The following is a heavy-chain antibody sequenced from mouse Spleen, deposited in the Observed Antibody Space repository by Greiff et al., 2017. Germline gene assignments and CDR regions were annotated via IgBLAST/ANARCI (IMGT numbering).Heavy chain of an antibody. D-gene: IGHD1-1*01. J-gene: IGHJ2*01. CDR1: GYIFTTYW. CDR2: IDPSDSYT. V-gene: IGHV1-69*01. Sequence: QVQLQQPGTELVMPGASVKLSCKASGYIFTTYWMHWVKQRPGQGLEWIGEIDPSDSYTNYNQKFKGKATLTVDKSSSTAYMQLSSLTSEDSAVYYCARSGLYYYGSSFDYWGQGTTLTVSS. CDR3: ARSGLYYYGSSFDY.